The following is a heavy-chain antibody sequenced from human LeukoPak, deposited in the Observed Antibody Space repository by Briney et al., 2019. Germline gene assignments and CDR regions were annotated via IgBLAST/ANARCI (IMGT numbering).Heavy chain of an antibody. CDR1: GFTFSSYC. D-gene: IGHD1-26*01. Sequence: GGSLRLSCAGSGFTFSSYCMSWVRQAPGKGLEWVANIKQDGSEKYYVDSVKGRFTISRDNANNSLYLQMNSLRAEDTAVYYCARGGSEGATKRSGTDYWGQGTLVTVSS. CDR3: ARGGSEGATKRSGTDY. J-gene: IGHJ4*02. V-gene: IGHV3-7*01. CDR2: IKQDGSEK.